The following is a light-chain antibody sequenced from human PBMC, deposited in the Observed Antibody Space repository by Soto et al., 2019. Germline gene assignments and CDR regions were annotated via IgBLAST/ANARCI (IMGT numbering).Light chain of an antibody. J-gene: IGKJ1*01. CDR2: DAS. CDR1: QSVSSY. Sequence: GLSISAVVVSLSTGERATLSFRASQSVSSYLAWYQQKPGQAPRLLIYDASNRATGIPARFSGSGSGTDFTLTISRLEPEDIAVYYCQQDCSSGTFGQGTKVDI. CDR3: QQDCSSGT. V-gene: IGKV3-11*01.